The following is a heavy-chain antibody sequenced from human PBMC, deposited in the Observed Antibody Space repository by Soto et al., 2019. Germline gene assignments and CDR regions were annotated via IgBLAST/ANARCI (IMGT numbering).Heavy chain of an antibody. Sequence: EVPLLESGGGLVQPGGSLRLSCTASGFIFSSYAMSWVRQAPGKGLEWVSTISGSGGSTYYADSVKGRFTISRDNSKNTLYSQMNSLRAEDTAVYYCATGVGMDVWGQGTTVTVSS. CDR1: GFIFSSYA. D-gene: IGHD3-10*01. V-gene: IGHV3-23*01. J-gene: IGHJ6*02. CDR3: ATGVGMDV. CDR2: ISGSGGST.